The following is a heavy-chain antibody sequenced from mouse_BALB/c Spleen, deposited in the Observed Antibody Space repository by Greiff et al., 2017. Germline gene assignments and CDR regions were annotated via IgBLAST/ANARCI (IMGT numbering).Heavy chain of an antibody. Sequence: EVQRVESGGGLVKPGGSLKLSCAASGFTFSDYYMYWVRQTPEKRLEWVATISDGGSYTYYPDSVKGRFTISRDNAKNNLYLQMSSLKSEDTAMYYCARGRYGNPGAYWGQGTLVTVSA. CDR1: GFTFSDYY. J-gene: IGHJ3*01. V-gene: IGHV5-4*02. CDR3: ARGRYGNPGAY. D-gene: IGHD2-1*01. CDR2: ISDGGSYT.